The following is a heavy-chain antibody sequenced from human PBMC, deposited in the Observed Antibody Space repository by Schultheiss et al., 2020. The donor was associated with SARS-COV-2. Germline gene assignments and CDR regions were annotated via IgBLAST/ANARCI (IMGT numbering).Heavy chain of an antibody. V-gene: IGHV4-61*02. Sequence: SETLSLTCTVSGGSISSGSYYWSWIRQPAGKGLEWIGRIYTSGSTNYNPSLKSRVTISVDTSKNQFSLKLSSVTAADTAVYYCAHSGGEVFDIWGQGTMVTVS. D-gene: IGHD3-10*01. CDR3: AHSGGEVFDI. CDR2: IYTSGST. CDR1: GGSISSGSYY. J-gene: IGHJ3*02.